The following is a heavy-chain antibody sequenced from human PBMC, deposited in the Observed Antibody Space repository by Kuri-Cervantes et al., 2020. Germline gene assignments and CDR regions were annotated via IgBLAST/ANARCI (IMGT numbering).Heavy chain of an antibody. Sequence: GSLRLSCTVSGGSISSYYWSWIRQPAGKGLEWIGYIYYSGSTNYNPSLKSRVTISVDTSKNQFSLKLSSVTATDTAVYYCARPSQWLVGHFDYWGQGTLVTVSS. CDR1: GGSISSYY. D-gene: IGHD6-19*01. V-gene: IGHV4-59*08. CDR2: IYYSGST. CDR3: ARPSQWLVGHFDY. J-gene: IGHJ4*02.